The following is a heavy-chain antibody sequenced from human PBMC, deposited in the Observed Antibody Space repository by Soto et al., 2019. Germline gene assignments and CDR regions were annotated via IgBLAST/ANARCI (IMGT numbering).Heavy chain of an antibody. V-gene: IGHV3-64D*06. CDR3: VKGEYYYDSSGYYPFDY. CDR2: ISINGGST. J-gene: IGHJ4*02. D-gene: IGHD3-22*01. Sequence: GXLGVSGEGSGFAFSSNAIQWVRAAPGKGLEYVSSISINGGSTHYADSVKGRFTISRDNSKNTQYLQMSSLRADETALYYCVKGEYYYDSSGYYPFDYWGQGTLVTVSS. CDR1: GFAFSSNA.